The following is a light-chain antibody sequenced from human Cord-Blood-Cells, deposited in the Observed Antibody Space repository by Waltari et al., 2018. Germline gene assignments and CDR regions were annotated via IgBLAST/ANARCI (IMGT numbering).Light chain of an antibody. J-gene: IGKJ1*01. CDR3: QQYGSSPRT. V-gene: IGKV3-20*01. CDR1: QSVSSSY. Sequence: EIVLTQSPGTLSLSPGERATLSCRASQSVSSSYLAGYQQKPGQAPRLLIYGASSRATGIPDRFSGGGSGTDFTLTISRLEPEEFAVYYCQQYGSSPRTFGQGTNVEIK. CDR2: GAS.